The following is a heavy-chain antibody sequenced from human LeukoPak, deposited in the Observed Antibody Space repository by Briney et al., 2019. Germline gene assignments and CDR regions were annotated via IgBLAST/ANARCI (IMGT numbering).Heavy chain of an antibody. V-gene: IGHV1-2*02. J-gene: IGHJ6*02. CDR2: INPNSGGT. Sequence: ASVKVSCKASGYTFTGYYMHWVRQAPGQGLEWMGWINPNSGGTNYAQKFQGRVTMTRGTSISTAYMELSRLRSDDTAVYYCARDIVATTGYYYYYGMDVWGQGTTVTVSS. D-gene: IGHD5-12*01. CDR3: ARDIVATTGYYYYYGMDV. CDR1: GYTFTGYY.